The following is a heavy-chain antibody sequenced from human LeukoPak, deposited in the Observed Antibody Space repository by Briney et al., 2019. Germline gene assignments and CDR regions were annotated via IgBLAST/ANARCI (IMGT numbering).Heavy chain of an antibody. J-gene: IGHJ3*01. CDR2: ISTSGRT. CDR3: SSSAWYFRGYHAFDV. V-gene: IGHV4-61*02. D-gene: IGHD6-19*01. CDR1: RGSINSGSYY. Sequence: PSETLSLTCTVSRGSINSGSYYWSWIRQPAGKGLEWIGSISTSGRTNYNPSLKSRVTISVDTSKNQFSLKLSSVTAADTAVCYCSSSAWYFRGYHAFDVWGQGTVVTV.